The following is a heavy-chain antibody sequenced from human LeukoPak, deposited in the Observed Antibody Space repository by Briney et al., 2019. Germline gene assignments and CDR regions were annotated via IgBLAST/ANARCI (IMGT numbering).Heavy chain of an antibody. CDR2: IYYSGST. CDR3: ARDNGRGYCSSTSCYSDAFDI. V-gene: IGHV4-31*03. J-gene: IGHJ3*02. Sequence: SQTLSLTCTVSGGSISSGVYYWSWIRQHPGKGLEWIGYIYYSGSTYYNPSLKSRVTISVDTSKNQFSLKLSSVTAADTAVYYCARDNGRGYCSSTSCYSDAFDIWGQGTMVTVSS. CDR1: GGSISSGVYY. D-gene: IGHD2-2*01.